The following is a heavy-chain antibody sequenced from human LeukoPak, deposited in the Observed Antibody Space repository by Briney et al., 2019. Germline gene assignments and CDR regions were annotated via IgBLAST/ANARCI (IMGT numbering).Heavy chain of an antibody. Sequence: SETLSLTCTVSGYSISSGYYWGWIRQPPGKGLEWIGSIYHSGSTYYNPSLKSRVTISVDTSKNQFSLKLSSVTAADTAVYYCAGDPREWELRVEDYWGQGTLVAVSS. CDR1: GYSISSGYY. V-gene: IGHV4-38-2*02. CDR2: IYHSGST. J-gene: IGHJ4*02. CDR3: AGDPREWELRVEDY. D-gene: IGHD1-26*01.